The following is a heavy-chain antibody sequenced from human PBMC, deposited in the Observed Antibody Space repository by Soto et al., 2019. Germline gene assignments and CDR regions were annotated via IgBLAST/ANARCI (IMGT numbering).Heavy chain of an antibody. J-gene: IGHJ4*02. V-gene: IGHV3-30-3*01. CDR1: GFTFSSYA. Sequence: QVQLVESGGGVVQPGRSLRLSCAASGFTFSSYAMHWVRQAPGKGLEWVAVISYDGSNKYYAASVKGRFTISRDNSKNTLYLQMNSLRAEDTAVYYCAIEGWDIAAAGTSLFFDYWGQGTLVTVSS. CDR3: AIEGWDIAAAGTSLFFDY. CDR2: ISYDGSNK. D-gene: IGHD6-13*01.